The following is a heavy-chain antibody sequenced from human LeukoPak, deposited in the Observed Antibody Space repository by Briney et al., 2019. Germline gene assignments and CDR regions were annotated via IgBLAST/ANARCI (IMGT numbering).Heavy chain of an antibody. V-gene: IGHV3-30*04. Sequence: GGSLRLSCAASGFTFSSYAMHWVRQAPGKGLEWVAVISYDGSNKYYADSVKGRFTISRDNSKKTLFLQMNSLRPEDTAVYYCAKCGMRLRIYYMDVWGKGTTVTISS. CDR2: ISYDGSNK. D-gene: IGHD6-25*01. CDR3: AKCGMRLRIYYMDV. J-gene: IGHJ6*03. CDR1: GFTFSSYA.